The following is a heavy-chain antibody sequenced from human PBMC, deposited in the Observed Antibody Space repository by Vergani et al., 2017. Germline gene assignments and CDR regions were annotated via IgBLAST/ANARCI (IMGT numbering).Heavy chain of an antibody. D-gene: IGHD3-9*01. CDR3: AKSSNDILTGYYHFDY. J-gene: IGHJ4*02. Sequence: QVQLVESGGGVVQPGGSLRLSCAASGFTFSSYGMHWVRQAPGKGLEWVAFIRYDGSNKYYADCVKGRFTISRDNSKNTLYLQMNSLRAEDTAVYYCAKSSNDILTGYYHFDYWGQGTLVTVSS. CDR2: IRYDGSNK. CDR1: GFTFSSYG. V-gene: IGHV3-30*02.